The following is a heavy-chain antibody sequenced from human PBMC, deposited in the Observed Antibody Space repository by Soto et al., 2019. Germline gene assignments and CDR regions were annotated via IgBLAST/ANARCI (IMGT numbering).Heavy chain of an antibody. CDR2: ISSSSIYT. J-gene: IGHJ6*03. CDR1: GFTFSSYS. Sequence: EVQLVESGGGLVKHGGSLRLSCVVSGFTFSSYSMNWVRQAPGKGLEWVSSISSSSIYTYYADSVKGRFTISRDNAKNSVYLQMNSLRAEDTAVYYCARDFKESQYYYYCMDVWGKGTTVTVSS. V-gene: IGHV3-21*06. D-gene: IGHD3-10*01. CDR3: ARDFKESQYYYYCMDV.